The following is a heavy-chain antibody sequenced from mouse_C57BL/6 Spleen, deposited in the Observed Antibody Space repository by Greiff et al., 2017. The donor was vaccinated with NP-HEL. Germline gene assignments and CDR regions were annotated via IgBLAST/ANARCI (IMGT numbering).Heavy chain of an antibody. CDR2: ISSGSSTI. Sequence: EVKLMESGGGLVKPGGSLKLSCAASGFTFSDYGMHWVRQAPEKGLEWVAYISSGSSTIYYADTVKGRFTISRDNAKNTLFLQMTSLRSEDTAMYYCARGSYDYDAMDYWGQGTSVTVSS. CDR3: ARGSYDYDAMDY. V-gene: IGHV5-17*01. J-gene: IGHJ4*01. CDR1: GFTFSDYG.